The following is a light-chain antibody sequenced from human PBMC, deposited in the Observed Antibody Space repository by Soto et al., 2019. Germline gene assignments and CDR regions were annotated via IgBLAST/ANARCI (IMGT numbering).Light chain of an antibody. Sequence: QSVLTQPPSVSGAPGQRVTISCTGSSSNIGAGYDVHWYQQRPGTAPKLLIFGNINRPSGVPDRFSGSKSGTSASLAITGLQAEDEGDYYCTSFTTTRFYVFGPGTQLTVL. CDR3: TSFTTTRFYV. V-gene: IGLV1-40*01. CDR1: SSNIGAGYD. CDR2: GNI. J-gene: IGLJ1*01.